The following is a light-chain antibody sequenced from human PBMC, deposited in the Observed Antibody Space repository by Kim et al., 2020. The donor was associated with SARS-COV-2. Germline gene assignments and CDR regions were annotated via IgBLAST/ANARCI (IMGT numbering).Light chain of an antibody. V-gene: IGKV3-20*01. CDR3: QQYGSSPRT. CDR1: QSVSSGY. CDR2: GAS. J-gene: IGKJ4*01. Sequence: SPGERATLSCRASQSVSSGYLAWYQQKPGQAPRVVIYGASRRATAVPDRFTGSGSGTDFTLTISRLEPEDFAVYYCQQYGSSPRTFGGGTKVDIK.